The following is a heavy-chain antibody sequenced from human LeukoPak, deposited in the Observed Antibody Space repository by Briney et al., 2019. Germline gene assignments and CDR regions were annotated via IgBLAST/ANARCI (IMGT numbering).Heavy chain of an antibody. CDR1: GYTFTSYG. Sequence: ASVKVSCKASGYTFTSYGISWVRQAPGQGLEWMGWISAYNGNTNYAQKLQGRVTMTTDTSTSTVYMELSSLRSEDTAVYYCASFIYYYDSSGSRVPTHWGQGTLVTVSS. CDR3: ASFIYYYDSSGSRVPTH. D-gene: IGHD3-22*01. J-gene: IGHJ4*02. V-gene: IGHV1-18*01. CDR2: ISAYNGNT.